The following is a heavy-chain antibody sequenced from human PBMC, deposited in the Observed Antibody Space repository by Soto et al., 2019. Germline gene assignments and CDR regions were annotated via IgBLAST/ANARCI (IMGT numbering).Heavy chain of an antibody. D-gene: IGHD3-22*01. CDR2: ISYDGRNK. CDR3: AKGNYDIRWLSINWFDP. V-gene: IGHV3-30*18. Sequence: QVQLVESGGGVVQPERSLRLSCAASGFTFSNYAMHWVRQAPGKGPEWVAAISYDGRNKYYADSVKGRFTISRDNSKNALGLQMNSLRAEDTAVYYCAKGNYDIRWLSINWFDPWGQGTLVTVSS. CDR1: GFTFSNYA. J-gene: IGHJ5*02.